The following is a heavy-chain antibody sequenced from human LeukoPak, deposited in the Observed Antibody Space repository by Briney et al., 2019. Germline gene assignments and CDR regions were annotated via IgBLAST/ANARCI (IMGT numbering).Heavy chain of an antibody. V-gene: IGHV4-34*01. D-gene: IGHD3-22*01. CDR3: ARGFDSNAYFYYYMDV. J-gene: IGHJ6*03. Sequence: PSETLSLTCAVYGGSFSGYYWIWIRQPPGKGLEWIGEIIHSGTTTYNPSLRSRLTISVDTSKNQFSLKLNSVTAADTAVYYCARGFDSNAYFYYYMDVWGKGTTVTVSS. CDR1: GGSFSGYY. CDR2: IIHSGTT.